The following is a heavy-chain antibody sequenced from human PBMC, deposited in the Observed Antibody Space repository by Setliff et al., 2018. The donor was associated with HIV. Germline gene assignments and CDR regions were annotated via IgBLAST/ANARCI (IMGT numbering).Heavy chain of an antibody. V-gene: IGHV4-39*01. CDR1: GGSISSSGPGYY. D-gene: IGHD3-3*01. J-gene: IGHJ4*02. CDR3: ARSRPDTIFGVVIFDY. Sequence: PSETLSLTCTVSGGSISSSGPGYYWGWVRQAPGGGLEWIGSVYYSGSTYYNPSLKSRVTISLDTSKNQLSLRLTSMTAADTAVYYCARSRPDTIFGVVIFDYWGQGKMVTVSS. CDR2: VYYSGST.